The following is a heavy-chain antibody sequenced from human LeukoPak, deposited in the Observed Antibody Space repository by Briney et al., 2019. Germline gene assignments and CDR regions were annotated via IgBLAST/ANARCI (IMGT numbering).Heavy chain of an antibody. Sequence: SVRVSCKASGGTFSSYAISWVRQAPGQGLEWMGGIIPIFGTANYAQKFQGRVTITADKSTSTAYMELSSLRSEDTAVYYCARAAARFYYYYMDVWGKGTTVTVSS. J-gene: IGHJ6*03. V-gene: IGHV1-69*06. CDR2: IIPIFGTA. D-gene: IGHD6-13*01. CDR3: ARAAARFYYYYMDV. CDR1: GGTFSSYA.